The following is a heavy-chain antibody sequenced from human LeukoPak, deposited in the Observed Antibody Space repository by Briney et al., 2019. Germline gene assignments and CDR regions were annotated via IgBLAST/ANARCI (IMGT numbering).Heavy chain of an antibody. J-gene: IGHJ4*02. D-gene: IGHD5-12*01. CDR1: GGSLSNYF. CDR3: ASERGFSGYTFDY. Sequence: GTLSLTSTVAGGSLSNYFWSSIRHPPREGLGWGGHVFYNGGTNYHPSLKSRVTISRDTSSIRFSQRLSSVTAADTATYYCASERGFSGYTFDYWGQGIRVTVSS. CDR2: VFYNGGT. V-gene: IGHV4-59*01.